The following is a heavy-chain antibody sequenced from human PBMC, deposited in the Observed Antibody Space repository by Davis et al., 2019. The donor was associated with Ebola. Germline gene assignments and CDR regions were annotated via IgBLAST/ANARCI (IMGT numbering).Heavy chain of an antibody. D-gene: IGHD3-10*01. Sequence: ASVKVSCKASGYTFTSYAMHWVRQAPGQRLEWMGWINTGNGNTKYSQKFQGRVTITADESTSTAYMELSSLRSEDTAVYYCAREGFVGFDYWGQGTLVTVSS. CDR2: INTGNGNT. CDR1: GYTFTSYA. J-gene: IGHJ4*02. CDR3: AREGFVGFDY. V-gene: IGHV1-3*04.